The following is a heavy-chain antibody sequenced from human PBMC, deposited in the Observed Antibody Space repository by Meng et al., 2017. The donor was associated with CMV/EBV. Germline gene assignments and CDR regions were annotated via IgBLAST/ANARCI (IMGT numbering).Heavy chain of an antibody. J-gene: IGHJ4*02. CDR2: IYYSGST. V-gene: IGHV4-39*07. D-gene: IGHD4-23*01. CDR3: ARDPSLRWIDY. CDR1: GGSISSSSYY. Sequence: LQLEGSGPGLVKPSETLSLTCTVSGGSISSSSYYWGWIRQPPGKGLEWIGSIYYSGSTYYNPSLKSRVTISVDTSKNQFSLKLSSVTAADTAVYYCARDPSLRWIDYWGQGTLVTVSS.